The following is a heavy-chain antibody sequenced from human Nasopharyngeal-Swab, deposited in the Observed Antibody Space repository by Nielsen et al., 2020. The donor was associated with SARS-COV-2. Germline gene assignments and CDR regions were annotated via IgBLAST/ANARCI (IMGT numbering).Heavy chain of an antibody. Sequence: GESLKISCAASGFTFSSRAMSWVRQVPGKGLEWVSTIDDGARTYFADSVKGRFTLSRDNSKNTVYLQMNSLSAEDTAVYYCAKRGPQLDWRYFDYWGQGTLVTVSS. CDR1: GFTFSSRA. D-gene: IGHD6-13*01. CDR3: AKRGPQLDWRYFDY. J-gene: IGHJ4*02. CDR2: IDDGART. V-gene: IGHV3-23*01.